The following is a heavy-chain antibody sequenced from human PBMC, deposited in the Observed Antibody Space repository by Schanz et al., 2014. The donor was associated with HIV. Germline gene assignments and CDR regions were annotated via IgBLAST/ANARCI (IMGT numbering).Heavy chain of an antibody. CDR1: GFTFGSYG. J-gene: IGHJ6*02. V-gene: IGHV3-30*03. Sequence: VQLLESGGRLVQPGGSLRLSCVASGFTFGSYGMHWARQTPDKGLEWLGVMSYDGSNKHYADSVKGRFTISRDNSKNTLYLQMNSLRAEDTAVYYCAREGSNYYGSGSYYKTYGMDVWGQGTTVTVSS. D-gene: IGHD3-10*01. CDR2: MSYDGSNK. CDR3: AREGSNYYGSGSYYKTYGMDV.